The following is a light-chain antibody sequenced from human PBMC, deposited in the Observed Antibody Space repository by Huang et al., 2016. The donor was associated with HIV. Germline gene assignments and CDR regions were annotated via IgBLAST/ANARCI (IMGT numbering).Light chain of an antibody. CDR1: QSVNGYY. CDR2: GAS. Sequence: EIVLTQSPGTLSLSPGERATLSCCASQSVNGYYLAWYQQRPGQAPRLLIYGASSRATGIPHRFSGSGSGTFFTFTISSLGPEDSAVYYCQQYGNSSFTFGGGTKVEIK. V-gene: IGKV3-20*01. J-gene: IGKJ4*01. CDR3: QQYGNSSFT.